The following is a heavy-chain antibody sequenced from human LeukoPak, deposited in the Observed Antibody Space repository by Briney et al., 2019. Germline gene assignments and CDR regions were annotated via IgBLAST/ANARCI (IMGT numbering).Heavy chain of an antibody. Sequence: GGSLRLSCAASGFTFSSYEMNWVRQAPGKGLQWVSYISSDGATIHYADSVKGRFTISRDNAKNSLYLQMNSLRAEDTAVYYCARDHLSGDGDPDYWGQGTLVTVSS. CDR1: GFTFSSYE. V-gene: IGHV3-48*03. CDR3: ARDHLSGDGDPDY. CDR2: ISSDGATI. J-gene: IGHJ4*02. D-gene: IGHD4-17*01.